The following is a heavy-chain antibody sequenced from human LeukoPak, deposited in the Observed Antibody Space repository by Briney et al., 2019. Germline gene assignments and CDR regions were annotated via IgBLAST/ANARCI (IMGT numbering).Heavy chain of an antibody. CDR1: GFTFSTYL. J-gene: IGHJ4*02. Sequence: GGSLRLSCAASGFTFSTYLMSWVRQAPGKGLEWVANIKQDGSEKYYIDSVKGRFTISRDNAKNSLYLQMNSLRAEDTAMYYCARDSAGNDYWGQGTLVTVSS. CDR2: IKQDGSEK. D-gene: IGHD6-13*01. CDR3: ARDSAGNDY. V-gene: IGHV3-7*01.